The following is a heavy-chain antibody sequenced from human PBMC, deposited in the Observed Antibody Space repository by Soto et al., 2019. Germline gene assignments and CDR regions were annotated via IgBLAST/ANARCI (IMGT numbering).Heavy chain of an antibody. Sequence: PGGSLRLSCAASGFTFSSYAMSWVRQAPGKGLEWVSAISGSGGSTYYVDSVKGRFTISRDNSKNTLYLQMDSLRAEDTAVYYCKGSTRKHSRYNWFDPWGQGTLVTVSA. CDR1: GFTFSSYA. V-gene: IGHV3-23*01. CDR2: ISGSGGST. D-gene: IGHD2-2*01. CDR3: KGSTRKHSRYNWFDP. J-gene: IGHJ5*02.